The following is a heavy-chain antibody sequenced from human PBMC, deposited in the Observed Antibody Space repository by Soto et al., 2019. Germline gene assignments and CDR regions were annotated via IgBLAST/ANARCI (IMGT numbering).Heavy chain of an antibody. D-gene: IGHD6-13*01. CDR1: GFTFSSSW. CDR3: AKSQEIGTHFFDS. CDR2: IGTAGDT. J-gene: IGHJ4*02. V-gene: IGHV3-13*01. Sequence: PGGSLRLSCAASGFTFSSSWMRWVRQAPGKGLVWVSSIGTAGDTYYSVSVKGRVTNSRDNAKNYLSLQMNSLRAGDMALYFCAKSQEIGTHFFDSWGQGTQVTVSS.